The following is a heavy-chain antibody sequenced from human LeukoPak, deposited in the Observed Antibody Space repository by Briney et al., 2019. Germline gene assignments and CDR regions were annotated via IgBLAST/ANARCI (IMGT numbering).Heavy chain of an antibody. D-gene: IGHD3/OR15-3a*01. CDR1: GFTFGIYA. V-gene: IGHV3-23*01. CDR2: IRDSGEA. CDR3: ARDRAALQDWVEFDP. J-gene: IGHJ5*02. Sequence: PGGSLRLSCTASGFTFGIYAMSWVRQAPGKGLEWVGLIRDSGEAFYADFVRGRFAISRDESENTLYLQMNSLRVEDTAVYFCARDRAALQDWVEFDPWGQGTPVIVSS.